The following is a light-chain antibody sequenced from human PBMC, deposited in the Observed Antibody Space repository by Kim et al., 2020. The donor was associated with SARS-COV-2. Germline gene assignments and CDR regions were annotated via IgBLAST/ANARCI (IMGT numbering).Light chain of an antibody. Sequence: VGDRVTSICRESKNITTWLGWYHQNPGKAPKLLFYGAPNLQRGAPSRFRGSGFGPDFPLPIRALQPDDCAHYTCQHAKSSPQGTFGQGTTVDIK. CDR3: QHAKSSPQGT. V-gene: IGKV1-12*01. J-gene: IGKJ1*01. CDR1: KNITTW. CDR2: GAP.